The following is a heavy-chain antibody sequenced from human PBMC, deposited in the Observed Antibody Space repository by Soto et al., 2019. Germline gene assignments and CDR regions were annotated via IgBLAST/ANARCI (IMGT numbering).Heavy chain of an antibody. D-gene: IGHD3-3*01. CDR1: GYTFTSYG. V-gene: IGHV1-18*01. CDR2: ISAYNGNT. Sequence: GASVKVSCKASGYTFTSYGISWVRQAPGQGLEWMGWISAYNGNTNYAQKLQGRVTMTTDTSTSTAYMELRSLRSDDTAVYYCARVGVRFLEWLPNKTMTDYWGQGTLVTVSS. J-gene: IGHJ4*02. CDR3: ARVGVRFLEWLPNKTMTDY.